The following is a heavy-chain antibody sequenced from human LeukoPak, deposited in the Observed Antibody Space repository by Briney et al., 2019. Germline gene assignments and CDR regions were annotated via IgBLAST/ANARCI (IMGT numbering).Heavy chain of an antibody. V-gene: IGHV1-18*01. Sequence: ASVKVSCKASGYTFTSYGISWVRQAPGQGLEWMGGISAYNGNTNYAQKLQGRVTMTTDTSTSTAYMELRSLRSDDTAVYYCARDGRHYDIGPLGYWGQGTLVTVSS. J-gene: IGHJ4*02. CDR1: GYTFTSYG. D-gene: IGHD3-22*01. CDR3: ARDGRHYDIGPLGY. CDR2: ISAYNGNT.